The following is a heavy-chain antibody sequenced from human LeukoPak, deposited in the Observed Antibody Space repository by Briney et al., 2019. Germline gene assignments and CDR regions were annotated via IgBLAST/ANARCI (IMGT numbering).Heavy chain of an antibody. Sequence: GGSLRLSCVASGFTFNNYAMSWVRQAPGKGLEWVSTIYTGGNTYYAASVKGRFTISRDFSKNTVFLHMNSLRAEDTAMYYCARGDDSGYYDYFDYWGQGALVTVSS. CDR2: IYTGGNT. CDR1: GFTFNNYA. J-gene: IGHJ4*02. CDR3: ARGDDSGYYDYFDY. V-gene: IGHV3-23*05. D-gene: IGHD3-22*01.